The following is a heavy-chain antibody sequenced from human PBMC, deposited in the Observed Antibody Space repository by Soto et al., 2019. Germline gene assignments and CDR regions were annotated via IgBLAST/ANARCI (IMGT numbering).Heavy chain of an antibody. Sequence: PSETLSLTCTVSGGSISSGGYYWSWIRQHPGKGLEWIGYIYYSGSTYYNSSLKSRVTISVDTSKNQFSLKLSSVTEADTAVYYCERDGGKEFDYWGQGTLATVSS. V-gene: IGHV4-31*03. CDR3: ERDGGKEFDY. CDR1: GGSISSGGYY. D-gene: IGHD3-3*01. J-gene: IGHJ4*02. CDR2: IYYSGST.